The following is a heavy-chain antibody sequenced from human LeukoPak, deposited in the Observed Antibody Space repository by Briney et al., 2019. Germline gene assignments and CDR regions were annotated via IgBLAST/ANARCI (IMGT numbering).Heavy chain of an antibody. CDR1: GYTFTDYF. J-gene: IGHJ4*02. CDR2: ITPNNGGT. V-gene: IGHV1-2*02. Sequence: ASVKVSCKASGYTFTDYFMHWVRQAPGQGLEWMGWITPNNGGTHFAEKFQGRVTMTRDTPISTAYMELTRLTPDDTAVYFCASGGAGDYDANWGQGTLVTVSS. CDR3: ASGGAGDYDAN. D-gene: IGHD4-17*01.